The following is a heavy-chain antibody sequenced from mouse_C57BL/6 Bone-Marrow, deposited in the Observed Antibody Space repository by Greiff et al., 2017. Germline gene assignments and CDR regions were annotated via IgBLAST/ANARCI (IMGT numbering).Heavy chain of an antibody. CDR2: ISYSGST. CDR3: AGKDYAMDY. Sequence: DVKLQESGPGLAKPSQTLSLTCSVTGYSITSYYWNWIRKFPGNKLEYMGYISYSGSTYYNPPLKSRISITRDTSKNQYYLQLNSVTTEDTATYDCAGKDYAMDYWGQGTSVTVSS. CDR1: GYSITSYY. V-gene: IGHV3-8*01. D-gene: IGHD1-3*01. J-gene: IGHJ4*01.